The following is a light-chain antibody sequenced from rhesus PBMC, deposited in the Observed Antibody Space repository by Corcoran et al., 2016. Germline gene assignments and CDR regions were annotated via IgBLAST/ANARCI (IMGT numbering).Light chain of an antibody. CDR3: QQYYSTPWT. CDR2: WES. Sequence: DIVMTQSPDSLAVSLGERVTINCKSSQSLLYSSNNKNYLAWYQQKPGQAPKLLIYWESTRESGVPNRFSGSGSGTDFTLTISGLQAEDVAVYYCQQYYSTPWTFGQGTKVEIK. J-gene: IGKJ1*01. CDR1: QSLLYSSNNKNY. V-gene: IGKV4-1*01.